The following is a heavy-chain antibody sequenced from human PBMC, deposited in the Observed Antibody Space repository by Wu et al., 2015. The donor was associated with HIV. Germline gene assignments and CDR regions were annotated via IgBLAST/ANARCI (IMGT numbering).Heavy chain of an antibody. D-gene: IGHD2-21*01. V-gene: IGHV1-2*02. Sequence: QVQLVQSGAEVKRPGASVRVSCRTSGYSFTAYYIHWVRQAPGQGLEWMGRLNPNTGGADSSQKFQGRVTLTRDTSINTAYMDLRRLRVDDSATYYCASGIQAGGANYWGQGNPGHRL. CDR2: LNPNTGGA. CDR1: GYSFTAYY. J-gene: IGHJ4*01. CDR3: ASGIQAGGANY.